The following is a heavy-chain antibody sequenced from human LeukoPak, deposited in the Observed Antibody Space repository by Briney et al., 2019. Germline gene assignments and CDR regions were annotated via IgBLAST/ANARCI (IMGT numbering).Heavy chain of an antibody. D-gene: IGHD1-14*01. J-gene: IGHJ6*03. CDR2: INPNSGGT. CDR3: ARDPHRSYYYYYMDV. Sequence: GASVKVSCKASGYTFTGYYMHWVRQAPGQGLEWMGWINPNSGGTNYAQKFQGRVTMTRDTSISTAYMELSRLRSDDTAVYYCARDPHRSYYYYYMDVWGKGTTVTISS. CDR1: GYTFTGYY. V-gene: IGHV1-2*02.